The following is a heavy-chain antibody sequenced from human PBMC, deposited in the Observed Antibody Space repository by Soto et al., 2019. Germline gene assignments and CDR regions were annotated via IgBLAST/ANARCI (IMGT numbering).Heavy chain of an antibody. J-gene: IGHJ4*02. CDR1: GGSISSSSYY. CDR3: ARASIAVAMIDY. V-gene: IGHV4-39*01. Sequence: SETLSLTCTVSGGSISSSSYYWGWIRQPPGKGLEWIGSIYYSGSTYYNPSLKSRVTISVDTSKNQFSLKLSSVTAADTAVYNCARASIAVAMIDYWGQGTLVTVSS. D-gene: IGHD6-19*01. CDR2: IYYSGST.